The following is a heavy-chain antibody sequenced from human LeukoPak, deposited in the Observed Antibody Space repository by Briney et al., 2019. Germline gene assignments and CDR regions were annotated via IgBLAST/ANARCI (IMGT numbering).Heavy chain of an antibody. CDR1: GGTFSSYA. J-gene: IGHJ4*02. Sequence: SVKVSCKASGGTFSSYAISWVRQAPGHGLEWMGGIIPIFGTANYAQKFQGRVTITADESTSTAYMELSSLRSEDTAVYYCARKDLGYCSGGSCYSMGWIGDYWGQGTLVTVSS. D-gene: IGHD2-15*01. V-gene: IGHV1-69*13. CDR2: IIPIFGTA. CDR3: ARKDLGYCSGGSCYSMGWIGDY.